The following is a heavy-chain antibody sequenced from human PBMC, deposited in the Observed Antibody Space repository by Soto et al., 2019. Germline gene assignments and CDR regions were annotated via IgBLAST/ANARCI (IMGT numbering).Heavy chain of an antibody. CDR3: ARVRGGSYVKPSSVDMFDP. D-gene: IGHD1-26*01. CDR1: GYTFTSYG. J-gene: IGHJ5*02. V-gene: IGHV1-18*01. Sequence: QVQLVQSGAEVKKPGASVKVSCKASGYTFTSYGISCVRQAPGQGLEWMGWLSAYNGNTNYAQKLQGRVTMTTDTSTSTAYMELSSLRSDDTAVYYCARVRGGSYVKPSSVDMFDPWGQGTLVTVSS. CDR2: LSAYNGNT.